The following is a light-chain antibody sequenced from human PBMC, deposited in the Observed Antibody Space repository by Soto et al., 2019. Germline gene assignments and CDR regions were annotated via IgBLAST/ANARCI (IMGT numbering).Light chain of an antibody. Sequence: ILLTQSPATLSSSPGERATLSWRASQTVTSNYLAWYQQKRGQAPRLLIWGASIRATGLPDRLSASGSETDFTLTITRLEPEDFAMYYCQQYSSSRTFGQGTKVYIK. V-gene: IGKV3-20*01. CDR1: QTVTSNY. CDR2: GAS. CDR3: QQYSSSRT. J-gene: IGKJ1*01.